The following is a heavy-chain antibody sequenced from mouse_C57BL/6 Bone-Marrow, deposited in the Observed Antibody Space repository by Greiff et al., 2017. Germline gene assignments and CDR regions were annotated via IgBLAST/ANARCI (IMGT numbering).Heavy chain of an antibody. CDR1: EYEFPSHD. J-gene: IGHJ3*01. CDR3: ARGVYSNYLAWFAY. CDR2: INSDGGST. D-gene: IGHD2-5*01. V-gene: IGHV5-2*01. Sequence: EVKLVESGGGLVQPGASLKLSCESNEYEFPSHDMSWVRKTPEKRLELVAAINSDGGSTYYPDTMERRFIISRDNTKKTLYLQMGSLRCEATALYYCARGVYSNYLAWFAYWGQGTLVTVSA.